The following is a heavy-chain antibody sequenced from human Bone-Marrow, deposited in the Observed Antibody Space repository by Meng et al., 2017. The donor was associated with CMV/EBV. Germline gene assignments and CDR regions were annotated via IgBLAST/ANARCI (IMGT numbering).Heavy chain of an antibody. Sequence: ESLKISCAASGFTFSEYSMTWVRQAPGKGLEWIGSIYYSGTTNSNPYLKSRVTMSVDTSKNQFSLKLSSVTAADTAVYYCARDFHTVNGAFSIWGQGTMVTVSS. D-gene: IGHD2-8*01. CDR3: ARDFHTVNGAFSI. J-gene: IGHJ3*02. V-gene: IGHV4-59*01. CDR2: IYYSGTT. CDR1: GFTFSEYS.